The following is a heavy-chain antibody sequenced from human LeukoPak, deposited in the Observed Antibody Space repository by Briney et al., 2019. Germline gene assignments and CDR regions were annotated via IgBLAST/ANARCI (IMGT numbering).Heavy chain of an antibody. V-gene: IGHV3-23*01. D-gene: IGHD3-16*01. CDR3: ARDLGDNFDY. CDR2: IRADAVTT. Sequence: GGSLRLSCATSGFIFSHHGMNWVRQAPGKGLEWVSGIRADAVTTYYADSVKGRFIISRDNSKNMLYLQMNSLRAEDTAVYYCARDLGDNFDYWGQGTLVTVSS. J-gene: IGHJ4*02. CDR1: GFIFSHHG.